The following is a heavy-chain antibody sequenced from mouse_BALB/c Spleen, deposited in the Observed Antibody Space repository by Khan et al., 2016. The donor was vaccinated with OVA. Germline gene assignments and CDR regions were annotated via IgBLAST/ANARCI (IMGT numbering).Heavy chain of an antibody. Sequence: EVQLQESGTVLARPGASVKMSCKASGYSFTSYWMHWVEQRPGLGLEWIGAIYPGISDTRYNQKFKGKAKLTAVTSATTAYMELSSLTNEDSAVDYCTRSYDSYYFDYWGQGTLLTVSS. CDR2: IYPGISDT. CDR1: GYSFTSYW. J-gene: IGHJ2*01. CDR3: TRSYDSYYFDY. D-gene: IGHD2-4*01. V-gene: IGHV1-5*01.